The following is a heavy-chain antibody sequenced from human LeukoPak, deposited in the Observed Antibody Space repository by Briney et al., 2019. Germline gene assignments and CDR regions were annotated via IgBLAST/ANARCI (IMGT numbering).Heavy chain of an antibody. CDR1: GFTFINYA. J-gene: IGHJ4*02. Sequence: PGGSLRLSCAASGFTFINYAMNWVRQAPGKGLECVSAISGSGADTYYADSVKGRFTISRDNSKITVYLQMNSLRAEDTAVYYCAKPHYSGSGSYSREDYWGQGTLVTVSS. CDR3: AKPHYSGSGSYSREDY. CDR2: ISGSGADT. D-gene: IGHD3-10*01. V-gene: IGHV3-23*01.